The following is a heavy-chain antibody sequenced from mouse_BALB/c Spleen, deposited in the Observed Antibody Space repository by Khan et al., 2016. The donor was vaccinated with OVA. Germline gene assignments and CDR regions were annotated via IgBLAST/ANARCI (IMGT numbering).Heavy chain of an antibody. CDR1: GFTFSSYS. V-gene: IGHV5-6*01. Sequence: EVQLVESGGDLVKPGGSLKLSCAASGFTFSSYSMSWVRQTPDKRLEWVTTISSVGDYTYYPDSVKGRFTISRDNAKNTLYLQMSSLKSEDTAMYYCASQLNGWFVYWGQGTLVTVSA. J-gene: IGHJ3*01. CDR3: ASQLNGWFVY. CDR2: ISSVGDYT.